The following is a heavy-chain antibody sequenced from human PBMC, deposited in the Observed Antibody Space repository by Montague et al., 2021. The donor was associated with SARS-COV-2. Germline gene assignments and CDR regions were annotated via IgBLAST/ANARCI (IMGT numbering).Heavy chain of an antibody. CDR1: GGSFTTYY. J-gene: IGHJ4*02. Sequence: SETLSLTCVVYGGSFTTYYWCWIRHPPGKGREWNGEINHGGTTNXNPTLKSRVTMSVDTTKNQFSLTLTSVSATDTAISFCARNSFRARFLDWSFYFTFWGQGSMVTVSS. CDR2: INHGGTT. CDR3: ARNSFRARFLDWSFYFTF. D-gene: IGHD3/OR15-3a*01. V-gene: IGHV4-34*01.